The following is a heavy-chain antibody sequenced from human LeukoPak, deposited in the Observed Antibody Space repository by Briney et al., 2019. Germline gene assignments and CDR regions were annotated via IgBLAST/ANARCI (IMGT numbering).Heavy chain of an antibody. Sequence: GGSLRLSCAASGFTFSSHWMSWVRQAPGKGLEWVANIRKDGAEKNYVDSVKGRFTISRDNDKDSLYLEVNSLRAEDTAVYYCARSRTASGVVMMGAFDSWGQGTMVTVSS. CDR1: GFTFSSHW. CDR3: ARSRTASGVVMMGAFDS. V-gene: IGHV3-7*01. J-gene: IGHJ3*02. D-gene: IGHD3-3*01. CDR2: IRKDGAEK.